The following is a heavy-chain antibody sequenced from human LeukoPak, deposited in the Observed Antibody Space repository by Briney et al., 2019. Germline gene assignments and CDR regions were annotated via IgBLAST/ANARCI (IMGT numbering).Heavy chain of an antibody. J-gene: IGHJ4*02. CDR1: GFSLTTGVA. Sequence: ASGPTLVNPTQALTLTCTFSGFSLTTGVAVAWIRQPPGKALEWIALTFWDDEKRYSSSLESRLTITKYTSRNQVVLTMTNVDPADTATYFCAQRRRYCIGGTCAYNFDQWGQGVLVTVSS. CDR3: AQRRRYCIGGTCAYNFDQ. D-gene: IGHD2-15*01. V-gene: IGHV2-5*02. CDR2: TFWDDEK.